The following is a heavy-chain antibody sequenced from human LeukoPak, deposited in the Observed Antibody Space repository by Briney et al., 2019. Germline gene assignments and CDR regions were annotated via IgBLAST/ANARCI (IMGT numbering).Heavy chain of an antibody. J-gene: IGHJ3*02. D-gene: IGHD3-22*01. Sequence: PGGSLRLSCAASGFTFSSYSMNWVRQAPGKGLEWVSSISSSSSYIYYADSVKGRFTISRDNAKNSLYLQVNSLRAEDTAVYYCAREGRGYYDSSGLQVLYAFDIWGQGTMVAVSS. CDR1: GFTFSSYS. CDR3: AREGRGYYDSSGLQVLYAFDI. V-gene: IGHV3-21*01. CDR2: ISSSSSYI.